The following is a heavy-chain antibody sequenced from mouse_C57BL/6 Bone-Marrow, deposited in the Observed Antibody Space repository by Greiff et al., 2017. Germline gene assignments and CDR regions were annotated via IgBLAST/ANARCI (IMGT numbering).Heavy chain of an antibody. J-gene: IGHJ2*01. Sequence: VQLQQPGAELVKPGASVKLSCKASGYTFTSYWMQWVKQRPGQGLEWIGEIDPSDSYTNYNQKFKGKATLTVDTSSSTAYMQRSRLTSEDSAVYYCARREDYYDYWGQGTTLTVSA. CDR1: GYTFTSYW. CDR3: ARREDYYDY. V-gene: IGHV1-50*01. CDR2: IDPSDSYT. D-gene: IGHD1-1*01.